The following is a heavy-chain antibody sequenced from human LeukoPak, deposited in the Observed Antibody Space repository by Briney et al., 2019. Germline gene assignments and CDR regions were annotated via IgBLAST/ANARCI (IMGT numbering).Heavy chain of an antibody. Sequence: SEALSLTCTVSGGSFSSYYWSWIRQPAGKGLEWIGRIYTSGSTNYNPSLKSRVTMSVDTSKNQFSLKLSSVTAADTAVYYCARDVGTTVTTNYFDYWGQGTLVTVSS. D-gene: IGHD4-17*01. V-gene: IGHV4-4*07. J-gene: IGHJ4*02. CDR3: ARDVGTTVTTNYFDY. CDR1: GGSFSSYY. CDR2: IYTSGST.